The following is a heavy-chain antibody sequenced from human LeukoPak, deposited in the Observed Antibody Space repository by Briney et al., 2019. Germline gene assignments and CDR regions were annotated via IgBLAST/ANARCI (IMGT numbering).Heavy chain of an antibody. J-gene: IGHJ5*02. V-gene: IGHV4-34*01. CDR3: ARRPYYGSGSYYNVWWFDP. CDR1: GGSFSGYY. D-gene: IGHD3-10*01. Sequence: SETLSLTCAVYGGSFSGYYWSWIRQPPGKGLEWIGEINHSGSTNYNPSLKSRVTISVDTSKNQFPLKPSSVTAADTAVYYCARRPYYGSGSYYNVWWFDPWGQGTLVTVSS. CDR2: INHSGST.